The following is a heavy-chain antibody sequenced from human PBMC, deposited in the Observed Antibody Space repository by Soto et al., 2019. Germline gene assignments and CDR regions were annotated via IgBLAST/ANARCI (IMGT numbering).Heavy chain of an antibody. J-gene: IGHJ4*02. CDR3: ASERGYWSGGSCYSSDY. CDR1: CWSVIGYY. Sequence: SENLPMNCTVYCWSVIGYYLRWFRQPPGKGLEWIGEINHSGSTNYNPSLKSRVTISVDTSKNQFSLKLSSVTAADTAVYYCASERGYWSGGSCYSSDYWGQG. V-gene: IGHV4-34*01. CDR2: INHSGST. D-gene: IGHD2-15*01.